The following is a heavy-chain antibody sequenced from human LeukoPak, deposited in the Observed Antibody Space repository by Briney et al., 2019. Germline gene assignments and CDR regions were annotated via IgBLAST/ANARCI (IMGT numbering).Heavy chain of an antibody. CDR2: INPNNDDT. J-gene: IGHJ4*02. CDR3: ARGDSSSWYYFDY. CDR1: GYTFTRYY. Sequence: ASVKVSCKASGYTFTRYYMHWVRQAPGQGLEWMGWINPNNDDTNYAQKFQGRVTMTRDTSINTAYMELSSLRSDDTAMYYCARGDSSSWYYFDYWGQGTLVTVSS. D-gene: IGHD6-13*01. V-gene: IGHV1-2*02.